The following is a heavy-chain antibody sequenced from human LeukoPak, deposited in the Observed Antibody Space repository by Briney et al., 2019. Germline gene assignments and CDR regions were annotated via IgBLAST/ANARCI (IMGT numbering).Heavy chain of an antibody. J-gene: IGHJ4*02. CDR3: ARRAASSGYYFDQ. CDR1: GFTFSSYA. Sequence: GGSLRLSCAASGFTFSSYAMTWVRRGPGKGLEWVSTISSSGGNTYNADSVKGRFTIPRDNSKNTLYLQVNSLRAEDTAVYYCARRAASSGYYFDQWGQGTLVTVSS. D-gene: IGHD6-19*01. V-gene: IGHV3-23*01. CDR2: ISSSGGNT.